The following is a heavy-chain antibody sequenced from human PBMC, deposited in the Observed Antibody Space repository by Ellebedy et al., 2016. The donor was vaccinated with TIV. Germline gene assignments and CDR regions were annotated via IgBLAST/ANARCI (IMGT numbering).Heavy chain of an antibody. CDR3: AKVPTYYYDSSGWSAYFDY. CDR2: ISGSGGST. Sequence: PGGSLRLSCAASGFTFSSYAMSWVRQAPGKGLEWVSAISGSGGSTYYADSVKGRFTISRDNSKNTLYLQMNSLRAEDTAVYYCAKVPTYYYDSSGWSAYFDYWGQGTLVTVSS. V-gene: IGHV3-23*01. D-gene: IGHD3-22*01. CDR1: GFTFSSYA. J-gene: IGHJ4*02.